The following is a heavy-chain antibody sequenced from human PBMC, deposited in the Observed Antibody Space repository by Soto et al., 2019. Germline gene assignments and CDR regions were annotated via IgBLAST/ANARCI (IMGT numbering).Heavy chain of an antibody. CDR3: ARALPVAKGGFDP. Sequence: EVQLVETGGGLIQPGGSLRLSCAASGFTVSNTYMTWVRQPPEKGLECVSVIYTAGGTNYADSVKGRFIISRDNSKNTLYLQMNSLRAEDTAVYYCARALPVAKGGFDPWGQGTLVTVSS. J-gene: IGHJ5*02. CDR2: IYTAGGT. D-gene: IGHD2-2*01. V-gene: IGHV3-53*02. CDR1: GFTVSNTY.